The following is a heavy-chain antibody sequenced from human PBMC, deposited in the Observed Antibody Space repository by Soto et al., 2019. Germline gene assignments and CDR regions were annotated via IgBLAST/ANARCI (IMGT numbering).Heavy chain of an antibody. V-gene: IGHV3-15*01. CDR2: IKTKTDGGTT. Sequence: EVHLVESGGGLVKPGGSLKLSCAASGFTFSNAWMSWVRQIPGKGPEWVGRIKTKTDGGTTDYAAPVKGRFTISRDDSENTLYLQMNSLKAEDTAVYYCTRDKDIVVVADQFDYWGQGALVTVSS. J-gene: IGHJ4*02. CDR1: GFTFSNAW. CDR3: TRDKDIVVVADQFDY. D-gene: IGHD2-15*01.